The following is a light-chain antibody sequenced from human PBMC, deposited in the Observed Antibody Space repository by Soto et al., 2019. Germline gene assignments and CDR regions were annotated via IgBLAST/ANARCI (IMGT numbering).Light chain of an antibody. CDR2: WAS. CDR1: QSVLNSSNNKNY. V-gene: IGKV4-1*01. CDR3: QQYDDTPRT. J-gene: IGKJ1*01. Sequence: DIVMTQSPDSLTVSLGERATINCKSSQSVLNSSNNKNYLAWYQQKPGQPPKLLIYWASTRESGVPDRFSGSGSGTDFTLNISNLQAEDVAVYYCQQYDDTPRTFGQGTKVEIK.